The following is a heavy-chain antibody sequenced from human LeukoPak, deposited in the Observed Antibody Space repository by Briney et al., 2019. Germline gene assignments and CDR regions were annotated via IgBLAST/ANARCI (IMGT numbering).Heavy chain of an antibody. CDR2: IYYSGST. D-gene: IGHD3-3*01. V-gene: IGHV4-30-4*01. J-gene: IGHJ6*02. Sequence: SQTLSLTCTVSGGSISSGDYYWSWIRQPPGKGLEWIGYIYYSGSTYYNPSLKSRVTISVDTSKNQFSLKLSSVTAADTAVYYCARATYDFWSGYTPHGMDAWGQGTTVTVSS. CDR1: GGSISSGDYY. CDR3: ARATYDFWSGYTPHGMDA.